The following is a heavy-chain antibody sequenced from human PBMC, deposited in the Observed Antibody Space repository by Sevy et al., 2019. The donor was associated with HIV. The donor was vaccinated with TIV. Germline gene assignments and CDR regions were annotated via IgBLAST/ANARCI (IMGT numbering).Heavy chain of an antibody. V-gene: IGHV3-72*01. CDR3: ARRATTGGFDY. D-gene: IGHD1-1*01. J-gene: IGHJ4*02. CDR2: IRNKANRYTT. Sequence: GGSLRLSCAASGFTFSDHYMDWVRQAPGKGLEWVGRIRNKANRYTTEYAASVKGRFTISIDDSKNSLYLEMNSLKTEDTAVYYCARRATTGGFDYWGQGTLVTVSS. CDR1: GFTFSDHY.